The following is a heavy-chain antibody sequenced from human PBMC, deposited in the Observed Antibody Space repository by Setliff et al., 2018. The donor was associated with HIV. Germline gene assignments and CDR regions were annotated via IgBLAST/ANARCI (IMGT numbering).Heavy chain of an antibody. V-gene: IGHV3-74*01. Sequence: GGSLRLSCAASGFTLSDHWMHWVRQVPGKGLVWVSRTNNDGSITNYADFVKGRFTMSRDSAKNTLYLQMNSLRVEDTAVYYCARDPASRDYYAQSDHWGQGALVTVSS. CDR2: TNNDGSIT. CDR1: GFTLSDHW. CDR3: ARDPASRDYYAQSDH. J-gene: IGHJ4*02. D-gene: IGHD3-22*01.